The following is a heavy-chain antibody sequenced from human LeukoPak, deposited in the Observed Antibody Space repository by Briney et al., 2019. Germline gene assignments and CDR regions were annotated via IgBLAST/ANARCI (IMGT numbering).Heavy chain of an antibody. D-gene: IGHD3-3*01. CDR3: ARGSLLRFLEWPPRRTNNAFDI. CDR2: IIPILGIA. Sequence: ASVKVSCKASEGIFSSYAISWVRQAPGQGLEWMGRIIPILGIANYAQKFQGRVTITADKSTSTAYMELSSLRSEDTAVYYCARGSLLRFLEWPPRRTNNAFDIWGQGTMVTVSS. J-gene: IGHJ3*02. V-gene: IGHV1-69*04. CDR1: EGIFSSYA.